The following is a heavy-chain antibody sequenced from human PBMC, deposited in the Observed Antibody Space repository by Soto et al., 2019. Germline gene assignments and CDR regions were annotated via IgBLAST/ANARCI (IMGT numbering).Heavy chain of an antibody. CDR2: IYNGESP. D-gene: IGHD6-19*01. V-gene: IGHV4-59*01. CDR3: AQTTGWPGFDY. CDR1: GASISRYY. J-gene: IGHJ4*02. Sequence: QVQLQESGPGLVKPSETMSLTCTASGASISRYYWNWIRQSPGKGLEWIGHIYNGESPKYNPSLKSRVTISVDSSKNQFSLKLSSVTAADTAVYYCAQTTGWPGFDYWGQGTLVTVSS.